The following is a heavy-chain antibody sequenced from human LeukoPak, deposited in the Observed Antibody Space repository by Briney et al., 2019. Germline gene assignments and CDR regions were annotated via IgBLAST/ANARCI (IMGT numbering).Heavy chain of an antibody. V-gene: IGHV4-61*09. CDR2: IYTSGNT. D-gene: IGHD3-10*01. J-gene: IGHJ6*03. CDR1: GGSISSGSYC. Sequence: SQTLSLTCTVSGGSISSGSYCWSWIRQPAGKGLEWIGHIYTSGNTNYNPSLKSRVTISVDTSKNQFSLKLSSVTAADTAVYYCARDPGTLLRGSRRGYDDNYYYMDVWGKGTTVTISS. CDR3: ARDPGTLLRGSRRGYDDNYYYMDV.